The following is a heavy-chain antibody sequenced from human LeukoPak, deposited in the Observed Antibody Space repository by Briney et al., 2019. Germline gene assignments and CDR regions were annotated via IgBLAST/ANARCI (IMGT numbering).Heavy chain of an antibody. D-gene: IGHD6-19*01. CDR1: GFTFSSYG. CDR3: AKDFTSGWTADLFDY. V-gene: IGHV3-30*18. Sequence: GGSLRLSCAASGFTFSSYGMHWVRQAPGKGLEWVAVISYDGSNKYYADSVNGRFTISRDNSKNTLYLQMNSLRAEDTAVYYCAKDFTSGWTADLFDYWGQGTLVTVSS. J-gene: IGHJ4*02. CDR2: ISYDGSNK.